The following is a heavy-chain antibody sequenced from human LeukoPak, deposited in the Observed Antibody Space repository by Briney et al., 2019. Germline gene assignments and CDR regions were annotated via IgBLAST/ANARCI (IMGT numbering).Heavy chain of an antibody. D-gene: IGHD1-26*01. CDR1: GFTFSSHG. CDR2: ISPSGGIT. V-gene: IGHV3-23*01. J-gene: IGHJ3*02. CDR3: AKDWDGINAVDVFDI. Sequence: PGGSLRLSCAASGFTFSSHGMNWVRQAPGKGLEWVSGISPSGGITYYTDSVKGRFTISRDNSKNTVSLQMNSLRGEDTAVYYCAKDWDGINAVDVFDIWGQGTMVTVSS.